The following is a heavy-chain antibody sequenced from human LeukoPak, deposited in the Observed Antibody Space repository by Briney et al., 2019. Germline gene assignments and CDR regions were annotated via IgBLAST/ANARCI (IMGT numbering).Heavy chain of an antibody. J-gene: IGHJ4*02. V-gene: IGHV3-7*01. CDR2: IKQDGSEK. CDR1: GFTFSSYW. D-gene: IGHD5-18*01. CDR3: NGGYSYGYEDY. Sequence: GGSLRLSCAASGFTFSSYWMSWVRQAPGRGLEWVANIKQDGSEKYYVDSVKGRFTISRDNAKNSLYLQMNSLRAEDTAVYYCNGGYSYGYEDYWGQGTLVTVSS.